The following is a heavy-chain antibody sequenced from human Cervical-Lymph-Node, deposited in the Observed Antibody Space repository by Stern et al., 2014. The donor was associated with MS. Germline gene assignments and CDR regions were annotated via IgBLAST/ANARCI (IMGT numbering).Heavy chain of an antibody. Sequence: DQLVESGGGVVQPGRSLRLSCAASGFTFSSYAMHWVRQAPGKGLEWVAVISYDGSNKYYADYVKGRFTISRDNSKNTLYLQMNSLRAEDTAVYNCARGGSVAALDYWGQGTLVTVSS. CDR3: ARGGSVAALDY. J-gene: IGHJ4*02. D-gene: IGHD2-15*01. V-gene: IGHV3-30*01. CDR2: ISYDGSNK. CDR1: GFTFSSYA.